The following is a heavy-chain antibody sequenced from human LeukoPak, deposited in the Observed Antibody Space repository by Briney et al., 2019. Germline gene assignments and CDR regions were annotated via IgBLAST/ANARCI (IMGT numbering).Heavy chain of an antibody. V-gene: IGHV3-23*01. D-gene: IGHD6-19*01. Sequence: TGGSLRLSCAASGFTFSAYALVWVRQAPGKGLEWVALVNSGDEAFYTDSVKGRFTFSRDNSKSTVYLQMNSLRAEDTAIYYCARDEGLVAGTWHAYDIWGQGTMVTVSS. CDR3: ARDEGLVAGTWHAYDI. CDR1: GFTFSAYA. CDR2: VNSGDEA. J-gene: IGHJ3*02.